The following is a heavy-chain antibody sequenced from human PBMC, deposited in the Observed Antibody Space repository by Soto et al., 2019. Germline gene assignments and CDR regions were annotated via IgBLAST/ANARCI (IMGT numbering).Heavy chain of an antibody. J-gene: IGHJ4*02. D-gene: IGHD2-21*02. CDR2: INPGNGDT. Sequence: ASVKVSCKASGYTFTRYAMHWVRQAPGQRPEWMGWINPGNGDTKYSEKLQGRVTFTRDTSATTIYMELSSLRSEDTDLYYCARDSYISGDDDSYYFDYWGQGTPVTVSS. V-gene: IGHV1-3*01. CDR1: GYTFTRYA. CDR3: ARDSYISGDDDSYYFDY.